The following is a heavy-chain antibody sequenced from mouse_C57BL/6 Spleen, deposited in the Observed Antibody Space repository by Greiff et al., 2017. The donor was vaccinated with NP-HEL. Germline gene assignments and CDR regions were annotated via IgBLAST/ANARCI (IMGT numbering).Heavy chain of an antibody. CDR1: GYTFTDYY. D-gene: IGHD2-3*01. Sequence: EVQLQQSGPELVKPGASVKISCKASGYTFTDYYMNWVKQSHGKSLEWIGDINPNNGGTSYNQKFKGKATLTVDKSSSTAYMELRSLTSEDSAVYYCARWLLHPFDYWGQGTTLTVSS. CDR3: ARWLLHPFDY. CDR2: INPNNGGT. J-gene: IGHJ2*01. V-gene: IGHV1-26*01.